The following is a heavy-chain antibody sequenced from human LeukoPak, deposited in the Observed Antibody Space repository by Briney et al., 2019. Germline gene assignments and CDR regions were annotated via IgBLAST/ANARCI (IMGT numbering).Heavy chain of an antibody. J-gene: IGHJ6*03. CDR1: GYTFTSYA. CDR2: IIPIFGTA. CDR3: ARDVRYYYDSSGYNYYYYMDV. D-gene: IGHD3-22*01. Sequence: ASVKVSCKASGYTFTSYAMNWVRQAPGQGLEWMGGIIPIFGTANYAQKFQGRVTITADESTSTAYMELSSLRPEDTAVYYCARDVRYYYDSSGYNYYYYMDVWGKGTTVTISS. V-gene: IGHV1-69*13.